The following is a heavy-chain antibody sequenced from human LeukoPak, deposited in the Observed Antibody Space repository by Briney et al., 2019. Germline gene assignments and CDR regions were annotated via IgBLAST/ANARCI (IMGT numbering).Heavy chain of an antibody. CDR2: IYYSGST. V-gene: IGHV4-59*01. CDR1: GGSISSYY. D-gene: IGHD2-2*03. J-gene: IGHJ5*02. Sequence: SETLSLTCTVSGGSISSYYWSWIRQPPGKGLEWIGYIYYSGSTNYNPSLKSRVTISVDTSKNQFSLKLSSVTAADTAVYYCARTPSNSGYNWFDPWGQGTLVTVSS. CDR3: ARTPSNSGYNWFDP.